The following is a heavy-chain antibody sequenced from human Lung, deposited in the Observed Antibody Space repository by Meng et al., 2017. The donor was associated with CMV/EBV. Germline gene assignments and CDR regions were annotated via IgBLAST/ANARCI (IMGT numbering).Heavy chain of an antibody. V-gene: IGHV4-61*01. D-gene: IGHD4-23*01. J-gene: IGHJ4*02. CDR3: ARGGGTTVAPTLDY. Sequence: SGGAVTRGSSYWSWLRHPPGKPLELIGYIYYSGSTNSNSSLKGRVIISADTSKNQFSLKLSSVTAADTAVYYCARGGGTTVAPTLDYWGQGTLVTVSS. CDR2: IYYSGST. CDR1: GGAVTRGSSY.